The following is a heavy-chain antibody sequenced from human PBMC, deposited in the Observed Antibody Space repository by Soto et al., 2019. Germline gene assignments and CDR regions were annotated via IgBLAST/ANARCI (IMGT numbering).Heavy chain of an antibody. CDR1: GGSFSGYY. V-gene: IGHV4-34*01. CDR2: INHSGST. Sequence: SETLSLTCAVYGGSFSGYYWSWIRQPPGKGLEWIGEINHSGSTNYNPSLKSRVTISVDTSKNQFSLKLSSVTAADTAVYYCARAHYYYYYYMDVWGKGTTVTVAS. CDR3: ARAHYYYYYYMDV. J-gene: IGHJ6*03.